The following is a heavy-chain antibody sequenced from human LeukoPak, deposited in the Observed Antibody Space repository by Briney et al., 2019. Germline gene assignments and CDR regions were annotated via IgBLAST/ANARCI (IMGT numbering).Heavy chain of an antibody. D-gene: IGHD2-15*01. CDR2: IGVTGATT. Sequence: GVSLRLSCAASGLTFSNYAMSWVRQAPGKGLVWVSLIGVTGATTYYADSVKGRFTISRDSSKNTLYLQMNSLRAEDTAVYYCARILLAAGAFDIWGQGTMVTVSS. J-gene: IGHJ3*02. V-gene: IGHV3-23*01. CDR1: GLTFSNYA. CDR3: ARILLAAGAFDI.